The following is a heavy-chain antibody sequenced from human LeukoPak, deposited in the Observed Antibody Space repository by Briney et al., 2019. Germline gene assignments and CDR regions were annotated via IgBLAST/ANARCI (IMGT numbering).Heavy chain of an antibody. J-gene: IGHJ3*02. CDR3: ASDAYSSSSGRAFDI. Sequence: GGSLRLSCAASGFTFSSYWMHWVRQAPGKGLVWVSHINIDGSSTRYAASVKGRFTISRDNAKNTLYLQMSSLRAEDTAVYYCASDAYSSSSGRAFDIWGQGTMVTVSS. CDR2: INIDGSST. CDR1: GFTFSSYW. D-gene: IGHD6-6*01. V-gene: IGHV3-74*01.